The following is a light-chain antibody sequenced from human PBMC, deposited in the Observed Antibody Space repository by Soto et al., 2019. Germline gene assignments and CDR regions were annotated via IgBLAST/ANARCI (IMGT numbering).Light chain of an antibody. CDR1: QRLFSF. CDR2: TAY. Sequence: DIQMTQSPSSLSASVGDSVTLTCRASQRLFSFLNWYQQAPGRAPNLLISTAYKLQSGVPSRFSGSESGTEFTLTISSLQPADFAIYFCQQTYSAPFTFGPGTKVDVK. CDR3: QQTYSAPFT. J-gene: IGKJ3*01. V-gene: IGKV1-39*01.